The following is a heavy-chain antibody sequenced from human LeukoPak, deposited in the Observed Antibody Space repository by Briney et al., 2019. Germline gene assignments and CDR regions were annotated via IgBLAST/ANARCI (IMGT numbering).Heavy chain of an antibody. V-gene: IGHV3-30*02. J-gene: IGHJ6*02. D-gene: IGHD2-2*01. CDR2: IWYDGSNK. Sequence: GGSLRLSCAASGFTFRNYWMGWVRQAPGKGLEGGAVIWYDGSNKYYADSVKGRFTISRDNSKNTLYLQMNSLRAEDTAVYYCAKCVVPAAMSGGYYYGMDVWGQGTTVTVSS. CDR1: GFTFRNYW. CDR3: AKCVVPAAMSGGYYYGMDV.